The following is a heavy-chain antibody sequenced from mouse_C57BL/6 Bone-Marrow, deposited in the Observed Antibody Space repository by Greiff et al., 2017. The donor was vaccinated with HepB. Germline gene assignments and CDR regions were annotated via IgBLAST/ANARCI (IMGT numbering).Heavy chain of an antibody. CDR1: GYTFTSYW. J-gene: IGHJ1*03. Sequence: QVQLKQPGAELVKPGASVKMSCKASGYTFTSYWMTWVKQRPGQGLEWIGDIYPGSGSTNYNEKFKSKATLTVDTSSSTAYMQLSSLTSEDSAVYYCASDYGSSYSYWYVDVWGTGTTVTVSS. D-gene: IGHD1-1*01. V-gene: IGHV1-55*01. CDR2: IYPGSGST. CDR3: ASDYGSSYSYWYVDV.